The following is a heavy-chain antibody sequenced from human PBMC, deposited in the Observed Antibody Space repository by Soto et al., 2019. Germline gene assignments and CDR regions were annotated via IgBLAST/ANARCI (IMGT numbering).Heavy chain of an antibody. CDR3: ARDREVLTPEYFRY. CDR1: GFSLSTYS. J-gene: IGHJ1*01. D-gene: IGHD1-20*01. Sequence: WGGPRLPFSAPGFSLSTYSMYWVRPGPGKGLEWVAFISYHGSNKYYADSVKGRFTISRDNSKNTLYLQMNSLRAEDTAVYYCARDREVLTPEYFRYWGQGTLVTVSS. CDR2: ISYHGSNK. V-gene: IGHV3-30-3*01.